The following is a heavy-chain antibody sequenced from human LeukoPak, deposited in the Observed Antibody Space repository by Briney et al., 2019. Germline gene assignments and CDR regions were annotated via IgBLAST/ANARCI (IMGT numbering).Heavy chain of an antibody. CDR1: GGSISSYY. J-gene: IGHJ6*03. CDR3: ARGTDILTYYYYYMDV. D-gene: IGHD3-9*01. Sequence: SETLSLTCTVSGGSISSYYWSWIRQPPGKGLEWIGYIYYSGSTNYNPSLKSRVTISVDTSKNQFSLKLSSVTAADTAVYYCARGTDILTYYYYYMDVWGKGTTVTVSS. V-gene: IGHV4-59*01. CDR2: IYYSGST.